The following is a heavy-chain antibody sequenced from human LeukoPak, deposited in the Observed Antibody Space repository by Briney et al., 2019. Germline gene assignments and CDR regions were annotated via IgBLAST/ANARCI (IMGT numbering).Heavy chain of an antibody. Sequence: SETLSLTCTVSGGSISSSSYYWGWVRQPPGKGLEWIGSIYYSGSTYYNPSLKSRVTISVDTSKNQFSLRLNSVTAADTAVYYCARSRAFNSGAFDPWGQGSLVTVSS. V-gene: IGHV4-39*07. D-gene: IGHD1-26*01. CDR1: GGSISSSSYY. J-gene: IGHJ5*02. CDR3: ARSRAFNSGAFDP. CDR2: IYYSGST.